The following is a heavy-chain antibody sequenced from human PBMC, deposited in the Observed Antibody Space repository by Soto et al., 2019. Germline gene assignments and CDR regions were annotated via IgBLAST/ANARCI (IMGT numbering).Heavy chain of an antibody. CDR3: ARAVAAVGTDY. Sequence: GGSLRLSCAASGFTFSSYDMHWVRQATGKGLEWVSAIGTAGDTYYPGSVKGRFTISRENAKNSLYLQMSSLRAEDTAVYYCARAVAAVGTDYWGQGTLVTVSS. J-gene: IGHJ4*02. CDR1: GFTFSSYD. V-gene: IGHV3-13*01. CDR2: IGTAGDT. D-gene: IGHD6-13*01.